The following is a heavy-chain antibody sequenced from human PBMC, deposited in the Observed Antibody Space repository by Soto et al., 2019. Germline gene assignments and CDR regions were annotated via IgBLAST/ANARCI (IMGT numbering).Heavy chain of an antibody. CDR2: INSGNGNT. J-gene: IGHJ4*02. D-gene: IGHD2-15*01. V-gene: IGHV1-3*01. CDR3: ARDPEGYCSGGSCYLGYFDY. Sequence: QVQLVQSGAEVKKPGASVKVSCKASGYTFTSYAMQWVRQAPGQRLEWMGWINSGNGNTKYSQNFQGRVTITRDTSASTAYMELISLRSEDTAVYYCARDPEGYCSGGSCYLGYFDYWGQGTLVTVSS. CDR1: GYTFTSYA.